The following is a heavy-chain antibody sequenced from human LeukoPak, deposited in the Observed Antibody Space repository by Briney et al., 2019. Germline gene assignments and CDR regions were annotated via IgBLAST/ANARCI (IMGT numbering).Heavy chain of an antibody. V-gene: IGHV1-18*04. CDR3: ARRADCSSTSCSLQDALDI. J-gene: IGHJ3*02. Sequence: GASVKVSCKASGYTFTGYYMHWVRQAPGQGLEWMGWISAYNGNTNYAQKLQGRVTMTTDTSTSTAYMELRSLRSDDTAVYYCARRADCSSTSCSLQDALDIWGEGTMVTVSS. CDR1: GYTFTGYY. CDR2: ISAYNGNT. D-gene: IGHD2-2*01.